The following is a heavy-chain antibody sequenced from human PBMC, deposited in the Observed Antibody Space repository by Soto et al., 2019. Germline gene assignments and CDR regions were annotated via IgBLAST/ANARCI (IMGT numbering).Heavy chain of an antibody. Sequence: LRLSCAASGFTFDDYTMHWVRQAPGKGLEWVSLISWDGGSTYYADSVKGRFTISRDNSKNSLYLQMNSLRTEDTALYYCAKTEVATNYYYHGMDVWGQGTTVTVSS. CDR1: GFTFDDYT. CDR3: AKTEVATNYYYHGMDV. CDR2: ISWDGGST. D-gene: IGHD5-12*01. V-gene: IGHV3-43*01. J-gene: IGHJ6*02.